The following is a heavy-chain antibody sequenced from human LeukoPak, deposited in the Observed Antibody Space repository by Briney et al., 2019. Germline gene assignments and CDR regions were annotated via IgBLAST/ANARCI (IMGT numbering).Heavy chain of an antibody. CDR2: INALNPII. Sequence: TGGSLRLSCVASGFTFSSYHMIWVRQAPGKGLEWVSYINALNPIILYADSVKGRFAISRDNAKSSLYLQMNSLTVDDTAIYYCARVWQDYSNTDYWGQGTLVTVSS. CDR1: GFTFSSYH. J-gene: IGHJ4*02. V-gene: IGHV3-48*01. CDR3: ARVWQDYSNTDY. D-gene: IGHD4-11*01.